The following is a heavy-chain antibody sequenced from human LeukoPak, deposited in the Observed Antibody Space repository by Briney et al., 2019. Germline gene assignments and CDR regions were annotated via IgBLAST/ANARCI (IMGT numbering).Heavy chain of an antibody. D-gene: IGHD3-10*01. V-gene: IGHV3-30*04. CDR1: GFTFSSYA. CDR3: AGAPGDLVLLWFGELIDY. CDR2: ISYDGSNK. Sequence: GGSLRLSCAASGFTFSSYAMHWVRQAPGKGLEWVAVISYDGSNKYYADSVKGRFTISRDNSKNTLYLQMNSLRAEDTAVYYCAGAPGDLVLLWFGELIDYWGQGTLVTVSS. J-gene: IGHJ4*02.